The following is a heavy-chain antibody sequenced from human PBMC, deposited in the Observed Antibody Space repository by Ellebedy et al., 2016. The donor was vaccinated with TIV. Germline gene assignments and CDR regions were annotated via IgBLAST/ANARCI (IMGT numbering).Heavy chain of an antibody. V-gene: IGHV3-9*01. CDR1: GFTFDDFA. CDR3: APDLSYAFDH. Sequence: SLKTSCAASGFTFDDFAMHWVRQVPGKGLELVSGISWNSDAIGYADSVKGRFTISRDNAKGSLYLQMNCLRDEDTAVYFSAPDLSYAFDHWGQGILVTVSS. J-gene: IGHJ4*02. CDR2: ISWNSDAI. D-gene: IGHD3-16*01.